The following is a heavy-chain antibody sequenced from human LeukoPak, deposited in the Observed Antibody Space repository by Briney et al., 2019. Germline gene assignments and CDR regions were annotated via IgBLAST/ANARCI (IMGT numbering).Heavy chain of an antibody. CDR2: ISGSGGST. D-gene: IGHD3-9*01. J-gene: IGHJ6*02. Sequence: GGSLRLSCAASGFTFSSYAMSWVRQAPGKGLEWVSAISGSGGSTYYADSVKGRFTISRDNSKNTLYLQMNSLRAEDTAVYYCAKGSPDILTGYPLDYYYYGMDVWGQGTTVTVS. V-gene: IGHV3-23*01. CDR1: GFTFSSYA. CDR3: AKGSPDILTGYPLDYYYYGMDV.